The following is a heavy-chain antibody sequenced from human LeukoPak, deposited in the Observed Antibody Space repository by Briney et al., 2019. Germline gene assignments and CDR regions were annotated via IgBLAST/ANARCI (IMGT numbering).Heavy chain of an antibody. J-gene: IGHJ4*02. CDR2: ISPGDSDT. V-gene: IGHV5-51*01. D-gene: IGHD1-26*01. CDR1: GYRFTSYW. CDR3: TRRPGNYYDY. Sequence: GESLKISCKGSGYRFTSYWITWVRQMPGKGLEWMGIISPGDSDTRYSPSFQGQATISADKSISTAYLQWSSLKASDTAMYYCTRRPGNYYDYWGQGTLVTVSS.